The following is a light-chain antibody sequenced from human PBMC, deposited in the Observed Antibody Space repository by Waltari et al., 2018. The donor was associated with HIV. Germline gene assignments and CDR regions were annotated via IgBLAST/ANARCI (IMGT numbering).Light chain of an antibody. V-gene: IGLV2-14*02. CDR3: TSYTSSSTVL. Sequence: QSALTQPASVSGSPGQSITISCTGTSSDVGSYNLVSWYQQHPGKAPKPMIYEVSKRPSGVSNRFSGSKSVNTASLTISGLQAEDEADYYCTSYTSSSTVLFGGGTKLTVL. CDR2: EVS. J-gene: IGLJ2*01. CDR1: SSDVGSYNL.